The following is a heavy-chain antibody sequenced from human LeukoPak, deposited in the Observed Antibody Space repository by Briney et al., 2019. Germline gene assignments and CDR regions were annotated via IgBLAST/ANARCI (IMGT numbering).Heavy chain of an antibody. CDR3: APSVRSGGSYYFDY. CDR1: GDSLTKYY. D-gene: IGHD2-15*01. CDR2: INPSDGST. V-gene: IGHV1-46*01. J-gene: IGHJ4*02. Sequence: ASVKVSCKASGDSLTKYYIHWVRQAPGQGLEWMGIINPSDGSTTYTQKFQGRVTMTTATSTSTVNMELSSLRSEDTAVYYCAPSVRSGGSYYFDYWGQGTLVTVSS.